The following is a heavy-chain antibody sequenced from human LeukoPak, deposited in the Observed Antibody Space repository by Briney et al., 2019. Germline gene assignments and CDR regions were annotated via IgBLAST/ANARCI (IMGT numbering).Heavy chain of an antibody. J-gene: IGHJ4*02. V-gene: IGHV3-30-3*01. Sequence: PGGSLRLSCVVSGFTLSSDWMSWVRQAPGKGLEWVAVISYDGSNKYYADSVKGRFTISRDNSKNTLYLQMNSLRAEDTAVYYCARVRPDIVATIGLNDYWGQGTLVTVSS. D-gene: IGHD5-12*01. CDR1: GFTLSSDW. CDR2: ISYDGSNK. CDR3: ARVRPDIVATIGLNDY.